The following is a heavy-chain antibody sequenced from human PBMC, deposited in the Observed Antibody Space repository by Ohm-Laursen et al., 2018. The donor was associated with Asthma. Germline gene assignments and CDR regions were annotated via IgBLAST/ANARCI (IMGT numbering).Heavy chain of an antibody. CDR2: IWYDGSNR. Sequence: SLRLSCTASGFTFSTSGMHWVRQAPGKGLEWVAVIWYDGSNRYYVDSVKGRLTISRDNSKNTLYLEMNSLRAEDTALYYCAKDRDIVASPFDYWGQGTLVTVSS. V-gene: IGHV3-33*06. CDR1: GFTFSTSG. D-gene: IGHD5-12*01. CDR3: AKDRDIVASPFDY. J-gene: IGHJ4*02.